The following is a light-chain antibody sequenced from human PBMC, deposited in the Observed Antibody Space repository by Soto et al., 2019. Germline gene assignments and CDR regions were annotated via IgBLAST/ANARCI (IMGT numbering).Light chain of an antibody. J-gene: IGKJ1*01. CDR1: QSVRSN. CDR2: DAT. Sequence: EIVFTQSPVTLSFSPGGGATLSFRASQSVRSNLDWYQQKPGQAPRLLIYDATTRATGIPARFNGSGSGTEFTLRISSLQSEDIAVYYCQQYNNWPTCGQGTKGDIK. CDR3: QQYNNWPT. V-gene: IGKV3-15*01.